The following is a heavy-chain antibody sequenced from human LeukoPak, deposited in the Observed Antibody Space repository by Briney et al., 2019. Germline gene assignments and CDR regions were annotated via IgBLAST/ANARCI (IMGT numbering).Heavy chain of an antibody. Sequence: PSETLSLTCAVYGGSFSGYYWSWIRQPPGKGLEWIGEINHIGSTNYNPSLKSRVTISVDTSKNQFSLKLSSVTAADTAVYYCARERSGVYGSGSYWYYYYYMDVWGKGTTVTISS. V-gene: IGHV4-34*01. D-gene: IGHD3-10*01. J-gene: IGHJ6*03. CDR3: ARERSGVYGSGSYWYYYYYMDV. CDR1: GGSFSGYY. CDR2: INHIGST.